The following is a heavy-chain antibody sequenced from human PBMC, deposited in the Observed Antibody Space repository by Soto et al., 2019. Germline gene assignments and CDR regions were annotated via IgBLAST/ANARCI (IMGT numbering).Heavy chain of an antibody. CDR1: GGSFSGYY. CDR3: ARGRGRLNRFDP. J-gene: IGHJ5*02. V-gene: IGHV4-34*01. CDR2: INHSGST. Sequence: PSETLSLTCAVYGGSFSGYYWSWIRQPPGKGLEWIGEINHSGSTNYNPSLMSRVTISVDTSKNQFSLKLSSVTAADTAVYYCARGRGRLNRFDPWGQGTLVTVSS.